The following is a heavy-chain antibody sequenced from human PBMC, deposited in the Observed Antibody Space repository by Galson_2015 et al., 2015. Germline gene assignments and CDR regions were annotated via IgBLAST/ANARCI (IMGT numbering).Heavy chain of an antibody. Sequence: SLRLSCAASGFTVSNNYMSWVRQAPGKGLEWVSVFYSGDSTYYADSVKGRFTISRDNSKNTLYLQMNSLRTEDTAVYYCARGYFGSGSKFDYWGQGTLVTVSS. CDR3: ARGYFGSGSKFDY. CDR1: GFTVSNNY. V-gene: IGHV3-53*01. D-gene: IGHD3-10*01. CDR2: FYSGDST. J-gene: IGHJ4*02.